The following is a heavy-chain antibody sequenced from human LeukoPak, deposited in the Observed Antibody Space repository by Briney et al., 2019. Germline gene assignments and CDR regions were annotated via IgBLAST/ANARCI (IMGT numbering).Heavy chain of an antibody. V-gene: IGHV1-69*05. Sequence: SVKVSCKASGGTFSSYAISWVRQAPGQGLEWMGGIVPIFGTANYAQKFQGRVTITTDESTSTAYMELSSLRSEDTAVYYCASLYCSGGSCYPIGAFDIWGQGTMVTVSS. D-gene: IGHD2-15*01. CDR3: ASLYCSGGSCYPIGAFDI. CDR2: IVPIFGTA. CDR1: GGTFSSYA. J-gene: IGHJ3*02.